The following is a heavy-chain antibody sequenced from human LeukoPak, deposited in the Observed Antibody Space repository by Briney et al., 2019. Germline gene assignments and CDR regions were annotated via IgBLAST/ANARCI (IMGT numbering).Heavy chain of an antibody. Sequence: QPGRSLRLSCAASGFIFSDYGMHWVRQAPGKGLEWVAVVSSDGSVTYYIDSVKGRFTVSRDNSKNTLYLQMNSLRVEDTAAYYCTKEDAVAPPRYAFDVWGQGTMVTVSS. CDR2: VSSDGSVT. CDR1: GFIFSDYG. CDR3: TKEDAVAPPRYAFDV. D-gene: IGHD2-2*01. V-gene: IGHV3-30*18. J-gene: IGHJ3*01.